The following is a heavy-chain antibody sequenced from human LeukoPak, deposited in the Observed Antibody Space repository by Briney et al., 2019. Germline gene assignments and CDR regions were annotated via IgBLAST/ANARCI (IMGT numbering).Heavy chain of an antibody. V-gene: IGHV1-2*02. CDR3: ARFGGIAVAGFKLHYFDY. D-gene: IGHD6-19*01. Sequence: GASVKVSFKASVYTLTGYYMHGVRQAPGQGLEWMGWINPNSGGRNYAQKFQGRVTMTRDTSISRAYMELSRLRSDDTAVYYCARFGGIAVAGFKLHYFDYWGQGTLVTVSS. J-gene: IGHJ4*02. CDR2: INPNSGGR. CDR1: VYTLTGYY.